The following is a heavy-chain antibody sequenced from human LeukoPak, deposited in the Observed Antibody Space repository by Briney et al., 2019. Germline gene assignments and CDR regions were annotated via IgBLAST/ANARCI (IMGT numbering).Heavy chain of an antibody. CDR2: IRNKNYGGTT. D-gene: IGHD1-26*01. CDR3: SRAVGDWADY. CDR1: GFTFGDYA. V-gene: IGHV3-49*04. J-gene: IGHJ4*02. Sequence: GGSLRLSCSTSGFTFGDYAMSWVRQAPGKGLEWIGFIRNKNYGGTTEYAASAKGRFTISRDDSKSIVYLQMNRLKIEDTAVYYCSRAVGDWADYWGQGTLVTVSS.